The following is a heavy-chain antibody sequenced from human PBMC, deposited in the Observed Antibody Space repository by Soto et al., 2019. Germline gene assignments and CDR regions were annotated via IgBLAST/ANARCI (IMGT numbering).Heavy chain of an antibody. Sequence: ASVKVTCKASGGTFSSYAISWVRQAPGQGLEWMGGIIPIFGTANYAQKFQGRVTITADESTSTAYMELSSLRSEDTAVYYCASSRYSSGWYLAPAFDIWGQGTMVTVSS. CDR1: GGTFSSYA. J-gene: IGHJ3*02. D-gene: IGHD6-19*01. V-gene: IGHV1-69*13. CDR2: IIPIFGTA. CDR3: ASSRYSSGWYLAPAFDI.